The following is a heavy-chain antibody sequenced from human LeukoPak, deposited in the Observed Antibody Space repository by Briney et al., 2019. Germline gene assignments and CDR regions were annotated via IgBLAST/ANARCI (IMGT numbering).Heavy chain of an antibody. D-gene: IGHD3-3*01. CDR3: ATSRTFDY. V-gene: IGHV3-74*01. CDR2: INSDGSST. J-gene: IGHJ4*02. Sequence: PGGSLRLSCAASGFTFSSYWMHWVRQAPGKGLVWLSPINSDGSSTSYADSVKGRFTISRDNAKNTLYLQMNSLRADDTAVYYCATSRTFDYWGQATLVTVSS. CDR1: GFTFSSYW.